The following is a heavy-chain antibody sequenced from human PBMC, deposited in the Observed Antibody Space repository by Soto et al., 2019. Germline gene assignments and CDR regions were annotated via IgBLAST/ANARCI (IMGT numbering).Heavy chain of an antibody. Sequence: GGSLRLSCAASGFTVSSNYMSWVRQAPGKGLEWVSSISSSSSYIYYADSVKGRFTISRDNAKNSLYLQMNSLRAEDTAVYYCARDGVLGLYDILTGYHLSHYGMDVWGQGTTVTVSS. J-gene: IGHJ6*02. CDR2: ISSSSSYI. D-gene: IGHD3-9*01. CDR1: GFTVSSNY. CDR3: ARDGVLGLYDILTGYHLSHYGMDV. V-gene: IGHV3-21*01.